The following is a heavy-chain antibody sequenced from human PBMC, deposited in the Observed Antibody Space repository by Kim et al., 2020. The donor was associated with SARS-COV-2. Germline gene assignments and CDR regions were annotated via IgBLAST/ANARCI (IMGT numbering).Heavy chain of an antibody. Sequence: DSGKGRFTISRDNAKNSLYLQMNSLRDEDTAVYYCARDGDTAMVTEPIDYWGQGTLVTVSS. J-gene: IGHJ4*02. CDR3: ARDGDTAMVTEPIDY. D-gene: IGHD5-18*01. V-gene: IGHV3-48*02.